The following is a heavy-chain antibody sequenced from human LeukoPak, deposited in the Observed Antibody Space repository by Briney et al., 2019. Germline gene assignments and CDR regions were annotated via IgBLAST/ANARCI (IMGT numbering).Heavy chain of an antibody. CDR2: ISGSGGST. J-gene: IGHJ4*02. D-gene: IGHD5-12*01. V-gene: IGHV3-23*01. Sequence: GGSLRLSCAASGFTFSSYAMIWVRQAPGQGLEWVSSISGSGGSTFYADSVKGRFTISRDNSKNTLYLQMNSLRAEDTAVYYCAKKYSGNDYYFDYWGQGTLVTVSS. CDR3: AKKYSGNDYYFDY. CDR1: GFTFSSYA.